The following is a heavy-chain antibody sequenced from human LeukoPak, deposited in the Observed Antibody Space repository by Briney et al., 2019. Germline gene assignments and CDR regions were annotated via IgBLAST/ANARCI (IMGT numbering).Heavy chain of an antibody. D-gene: IGHD5-18*01. CDR1: GYSISSGHY. V-gene: IGHV4-38-2*02. Sequence: SETLSLTCTVSGYSISSGHYWGWIRQPPGKGLEWIGSMYHSGSTYYNPPLKSRVTISEDTSKNQFSLRLTAVTAADTALYYCAMGPSKPRFGSWGQGTLVTVSS. J-gene: IGHJ4*02. CDR2: MYHSGST. CDR3: AMGPSKPRFGS.